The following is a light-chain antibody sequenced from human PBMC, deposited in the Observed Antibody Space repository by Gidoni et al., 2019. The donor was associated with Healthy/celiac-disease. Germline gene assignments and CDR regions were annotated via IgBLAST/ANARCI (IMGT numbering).Light chain of an antibody. CDR1: QSISSY. CDR3: QQSYRTPLT. Sequence: DIQMTQSPSSLSASVGDRVTLTCRASQSISSYLNWYPQKPGKAPKLLIYAASSLQSGVPSRFSGSGSGTDFTLTISSLQPEDFATYDCQQSYRTPLTFGGGTKVEIK. CDR2: AAS. V-gene: IGKV1-39*01. J-gene: IGKJ4*01.